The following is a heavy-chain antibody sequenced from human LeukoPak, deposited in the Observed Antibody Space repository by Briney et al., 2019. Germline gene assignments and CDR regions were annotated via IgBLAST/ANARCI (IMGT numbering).Heavy chain of an antibody. D-gene: IGHD2-15*01. CDR1: GFTFSSYG. V-gene: IGHV3-33*01. Sequence: PGRSLRLSCAASGFTFSSYGMHWVRQAPGKGLEWVAVIWYDGSNKYYADSVKGRFTISRDNSKNTLYLQMNSLRAEDTAVYYCARDLDIVVVVAVTGGFDYWGQGTLVTVSS. CDR3: ARDLDIVVVVAVTGGFDY. J-gene: IGHJ4*02. CDR2: IWYDGSNK.